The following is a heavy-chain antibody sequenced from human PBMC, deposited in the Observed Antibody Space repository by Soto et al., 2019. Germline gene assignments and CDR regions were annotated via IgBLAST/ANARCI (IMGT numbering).Heavy chain of an antibody. J-gene: IGHJ6*02. Sequence: RRLSCAASGFTFGDFAMHWVRQAPGEGLEWVAGINWNSDKVDYADSVKGRFTISRDNAKNSLYLQMNSLRPEDTALYYCAKDLTLSDYYYFGLDLWGQGTTVTVSS. CDR3: AKDLTLSDYYYFGLDL. D-gene: IGHD7-27*01. CDR1: GFTFGDFA. CDR2: INWNSDKV. V-gene: IGHV3-9*01.